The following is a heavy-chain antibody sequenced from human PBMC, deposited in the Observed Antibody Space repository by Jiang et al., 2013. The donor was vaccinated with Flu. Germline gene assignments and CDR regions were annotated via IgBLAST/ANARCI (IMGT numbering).Heavy chain of an antibody. CDR1: GGSISSSSYY. J-gene: IGHJ4*02. Sequence: LLKPSETLSLTCTVSGGSISSSSYYWGWIRQPPGKGLEWIGSIYYSGSTYYNPSLKSRVTISVDTSKNQFSLKLSSVTAADTAVYYCASTLLWFREFPFDYWGQGTLVTVSS. D-gene: IGHD3-10*01. CDR3: ASTLLWFREFPFDY. V-gene: IGHV4-39*07. CDR2: IYYSGST.